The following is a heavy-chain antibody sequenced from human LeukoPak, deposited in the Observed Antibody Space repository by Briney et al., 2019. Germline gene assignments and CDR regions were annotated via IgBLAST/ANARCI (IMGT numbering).Heavy chain of an antibody. CDR2: IWYDGSNK. CDR3: ARDLYSYGDYYYYGMDV. D-gene: IGHD5-18*01. Sequence: PGGSLRLSCAASGFTFSSYGMHWVRQAPGKGLEWVAVIWYDGSNKYYADSVKGRFTISRDNSKSTLYLQMNSLRAEDTAVYYCARDLYSYGDYYYYGMDVWGQGTTVTVSS. V-gene: IGHV3-33*01. J-gene: IGHJ6*02. CDR1: GFTFSSYG.